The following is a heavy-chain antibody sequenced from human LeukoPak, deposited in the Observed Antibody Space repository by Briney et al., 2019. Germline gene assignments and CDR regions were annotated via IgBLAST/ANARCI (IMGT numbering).Heavy chain of an antibody. CDR1: GGSVGSSTYY. V-gene: IGHV4-39*01. Sequence: SETLSLTCTVSGGSVGSSTYYWGWVRQPPGKGLEWIASIAYSGSTYNPSLKGRVTISVDTSKNQFSLKLSSVTAADTAVYYCARLGFCTSTSCPWGQGTLVTVSS. J-gene: IGHJ5*02. CDR3: ARLGFCTSTSCP. D-gene: IGHD2-2*01. CDR2: IAYSGST.